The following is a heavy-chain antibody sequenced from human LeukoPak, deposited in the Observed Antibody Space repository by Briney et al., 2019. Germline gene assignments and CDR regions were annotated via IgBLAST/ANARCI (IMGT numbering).Heavy chain of an antibody. D-gene: IGHD5-18*01. CDR3: TTRRGYSYGNAYAY. J-gene: IGHJ4*02. CDR1: GFTFSNYG. Sequence: GGSLRLSCAASGFTFSNYGINWVRQAPGKGLEWVGFIRSKAYGGTTEYAASVKGRFTISRDDSKSIAYLQMNSLKTEDTAVYYCTTRRGYSYGNAYAYWGQGTLVTVSS. CDR2: IRSKAYGGTT. V-gene: IGHV3-49*04.